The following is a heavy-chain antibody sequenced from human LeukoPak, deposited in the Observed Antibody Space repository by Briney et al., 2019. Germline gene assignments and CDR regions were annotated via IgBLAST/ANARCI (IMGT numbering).Heavy chain of an antibody. CDR3: ANSAGYCSSTSCYLWFDP. CDR1: GGSISSSSYY. CDR2: TYYSGST. Sequence: SETLSLTCTVSGGSISSSSYYWGWIRQPPGKGLEWIGSTYYSGSTYYNPSLKSRVTISVDTSKNQFSLKLSSVTAADTAVYYCANSAGYCSSTSCYLWFDPWGQGTLVTVSS. J-gene: IGHJ5*02. V-gene: IGHV4-39*07. D-gene: IGHD2-2*01.